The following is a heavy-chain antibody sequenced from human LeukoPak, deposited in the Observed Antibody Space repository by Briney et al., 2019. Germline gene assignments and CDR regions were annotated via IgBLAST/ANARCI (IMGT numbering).Heavy chain of an antibody. J-gene: IGHJ4*02. CDR2: ISSSSSYI. CDR1: GFTFSSYS. Sequence: PGGSLRLSCAASGFTFSSYSMNWVRQAPGKGLEWVSSISSSSSYIYYADSVKGRFTISRDNAKNSLYLQMNSLRAEDTAVYYCASSSYDFWSGYYKWGQGTLVTVSS. CDR3: ASSSYDFWSGYYK. D-gene: IGHD3-3*01. V-gene: IGHV3-21*01.